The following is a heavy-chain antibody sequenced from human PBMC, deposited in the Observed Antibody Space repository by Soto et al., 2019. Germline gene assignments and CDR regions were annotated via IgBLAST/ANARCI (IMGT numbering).Heavy chain of an antibody. CDR1: GGSINTNNW. D-gene: IGHD1-26*01. J-gene: IGHJ4*02. CDR2: IFHRGST. CDR3: VRGALRAPATFDY. Sequence: QVQLKESGPGLVNPSGTLSLTCAVSGGSINTNNWWSWVRQPPGKGLEWIGEIFHRGSTNYNPSFKSRVTISLDESNNHFSLKLISVTAADTAVYYCVRGALRAPATFDYWGQGTPVTVSS. V-gene: IGHV4-4*02.